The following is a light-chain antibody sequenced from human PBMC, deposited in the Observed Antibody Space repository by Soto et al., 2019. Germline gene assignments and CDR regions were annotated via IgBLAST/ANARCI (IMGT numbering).Light chain of an antibody. V-gene: IGLV1-40*01. CDR3: QSHDSSLNSWV. CDR1: ISNIGAGYD. J-gene: IGLJ3*02. Sequence: QSALTQPPSMSGAPGQRVTISCTGSISNIGAGYDVHWYQLLPGTAPKLLIYGNTNRPSGVPDRFSGSKSGTSASLAITGLRAEDEADYYCQSHDSSLNSWVFGGGTKLTVL. CDR2: GNT.